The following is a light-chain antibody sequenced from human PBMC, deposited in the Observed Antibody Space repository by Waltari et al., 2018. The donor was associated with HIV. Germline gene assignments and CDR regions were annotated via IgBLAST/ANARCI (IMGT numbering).Light chain of an antibody. J-gene: IGKJ5*01. CDR3: QQYHSYSLT. CDR2: KTS. Sequence: DIQMTQSPSTLSASVGDRVTITCRSSQSISTWLAWYQQQPGRAPKLLIYKTSSLHSGVPSRFSGSGSGTEFSLTISSLQPDDFTTYYCQQYHSYSLTFGQGARRE. CDR1: QSISTW. V-gene: IGKV1-5*03.